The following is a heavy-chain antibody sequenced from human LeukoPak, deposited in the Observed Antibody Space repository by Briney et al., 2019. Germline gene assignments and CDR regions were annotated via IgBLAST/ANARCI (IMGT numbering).Heavy chain of an antibody. CDR2: ISSSSSYI. J-gene: IGHJ4*02. V-gene: IGHV3-21*01. Sequence: GGSLRLSCAASEFTFNNYWMHWVRQAPGKGLVWVSSISSSSSYIYYADSVKGRFTISRDNAKNSLYLQMNSLRAEDTAVYYCARATPYGYSYGDYWGQGTLVTVSS. D-gene: IGHD5-18*01. CDR3: ARATPYGYSYGDY. CDR1: EFTFNNYW.